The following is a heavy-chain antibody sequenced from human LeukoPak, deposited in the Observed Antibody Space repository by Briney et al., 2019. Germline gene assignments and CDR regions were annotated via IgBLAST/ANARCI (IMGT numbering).Heavy chain of an antibody. D-gene: IGHD6-19*01. CDR1: GGSISSSTYY. J-gene: IGHJ4*02. Sequence: PSETLSLTCIVSGGSISSSTYYWGWIRQPPGKGLVWIGSIYHSGSTYYNPSLKSRVTISVDTSKNQFSLKLSSVTAADTAVYYCARGPIGYSSTYYFDYWGQGTLVTVSS. CDR2: IYHSGST. V-gene: IGHV4-39*07. CDR3: ARGPIGYSSTYYFDY.